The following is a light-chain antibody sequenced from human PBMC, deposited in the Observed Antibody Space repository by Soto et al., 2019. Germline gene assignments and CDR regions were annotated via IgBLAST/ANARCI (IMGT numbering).Light chain of an antibody. Sequence: EIVMTQSPATLSVSPGERASLSCRASQSVGSNLAWYQQTAGQAPRLLIYGASTRATGIPARFSGSGSGTEFTLTISSLQSEDFAVYSCQQYTNWPYTFGQGTKREIK. CDR2: GAS. J-gene: IGKJ2*01. V-gene: IGKV3-15*01. CDR1: QSVGSN. CDR3: QQYTNWPYT.